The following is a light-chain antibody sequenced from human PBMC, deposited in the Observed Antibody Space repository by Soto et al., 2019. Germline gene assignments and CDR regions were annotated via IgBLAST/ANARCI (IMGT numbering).Light chain of an antibody. CDR3: CSYTSAYTLL. CDR1: SSDVGGYKY. V-gene: IGLV2-14*01. Sequence: QSALTQPASVSGSPGQSITISCTGTSSDVGGYKYVSWYQQRPGKAPELIIFEVASRFSGSKSGTTMSLTISGLQAEDEADYFCCSYTSAYTLLFGGGTKLTVL. J-gene: IGLJ2*01. CDR2: EV.